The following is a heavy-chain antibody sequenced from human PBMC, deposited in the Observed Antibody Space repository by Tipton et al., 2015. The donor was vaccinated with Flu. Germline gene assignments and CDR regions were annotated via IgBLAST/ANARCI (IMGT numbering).Heavy chain of an antibody. V-gene: IGHV3-11*01. CDR3: ARGVRFLNWPPPSLPF. CDR2: ISPRLNSI. D-gene: IGHD3-3*01. CDR1: GFTFSDYY. J-gene: IGHJ4*02. Sequence: SLRLSCTASGFTFSDYYMTWIRQAPGKGLEWVSYISPRLNSIYYADSVRGRVTISRDNAKSSLYLEMNSLRADDTAMYYCARGVRFLNWPPPSLPFWGQGTLVTVAS.